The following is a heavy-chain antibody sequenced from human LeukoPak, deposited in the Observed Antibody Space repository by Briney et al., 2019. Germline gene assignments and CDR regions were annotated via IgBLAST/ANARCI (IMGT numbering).Heavy chain of an antibody. D-gene: IGHD5-12*01. CDR3: ARLYSGSIYFDY. J-gene: IGHJ4*02. CDR1: GYTFTVYY. V-gene: IGHV1-2*02. CDR2: INPNSGGT. Sequence: ASVKVSFTASGYTFTVYYMHWVRQAPGQGLEWMGWINPNSGGTNYAQKFQGRVTMTRDTSISTAYMELSRLRSDDTAVYYCARLYSGSIYFDYWGQGTLVTVSS.